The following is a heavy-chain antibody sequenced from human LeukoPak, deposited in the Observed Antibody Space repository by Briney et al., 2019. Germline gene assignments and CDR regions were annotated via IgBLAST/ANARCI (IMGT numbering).Heavy chain of an antibody. CDR2: IYTGGSS. D-gene: IGHD2-15*01. CDR1: GDSISSYY. CDR3: ARGSSGARFDY. J-gene: IGHJ4*02. Sequence: SETLSLTCTVSGDSISSYYWSWIRQPAGKGLEWIGRIYTGGSSNYNPSLKSRVTMSVDTSKNQFSLKLTSVTAADTAMYYCARGSSGARFDYWGQGTLVTVSS. V-gene: IGHV4-4*07.